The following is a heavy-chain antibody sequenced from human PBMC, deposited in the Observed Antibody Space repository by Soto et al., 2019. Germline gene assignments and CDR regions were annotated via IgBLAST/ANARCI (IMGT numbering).Heavy chain of an antibody. CDR1: AGSPSSYY. CDR2: IYYSGST. V-gene: IGHV4-59*01. Sequence: PSETLSLTSTVSAGSPSSYYGSWSRQPPGKGLEWIGYIYYSGSTNYNPSLKSRVTISVGTSKNQFSLKLSSVTAADTAVYYCARADYYDSSGYYDFDYWGQGTLVTVS. D-gene: IGHD3-22*01. CDR3: ARADYYDSSGYYDFDY. J-gene: IGHJ4*02.